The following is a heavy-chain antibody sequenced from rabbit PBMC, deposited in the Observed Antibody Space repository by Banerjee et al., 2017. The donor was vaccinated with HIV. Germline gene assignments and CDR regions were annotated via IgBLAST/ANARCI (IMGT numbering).Heavy chain of an antibody. J-gene: IGHJ4*01. CDR1: GFSFNSRYY. CDR3: ARDLAGVIGWNFNL. CDR2: IFAGGGGAT. Sequence: QSLEESGGDLVKPGASLTLTCTASGFSFNSRYYMCWVRQAPGKGLEWITCIFAGGGGATYCANWAKGRFTISKTSSTTVTLQMTSLTAADTATYFCARDLAGVIGWNFNLWGPGTLVTV. D-gene: IGHD4-1*01. V-gene: IGHV1S40*01.